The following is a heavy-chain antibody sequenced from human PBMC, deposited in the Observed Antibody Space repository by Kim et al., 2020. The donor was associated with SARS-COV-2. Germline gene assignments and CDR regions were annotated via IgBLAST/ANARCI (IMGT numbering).Heavy chain of an antibody. CDR3: AGDAYVILTGYYNENWFDP. CDR1: GYTFTSYG. CDR2: ISAYNGNT. V-gene: IGHV1-18*04. J-gene: IGHJ5*02. D-gene: IGHD3-9*01. Sequence: ASVKVSCKASGYTFTSYGISWVRQAPGQGLEWMGWISAYNGNTNYAQKLQGRVTITTDTSTSTAYMELRSLRSDDTAVYYCAGDAYVILTGYYNENWFDPWGQGTVLSVS.